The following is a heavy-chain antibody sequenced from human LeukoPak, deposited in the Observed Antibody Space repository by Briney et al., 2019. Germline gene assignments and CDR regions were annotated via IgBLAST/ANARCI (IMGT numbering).Heavy chain of an antibody. CDR1: GLTFSNYW. Sequence: QPGGSLRLSCVASGLTFSNYWMNWVRQAPGKGLEWVANIKQDGSAENYVDSVRGRFTISRDNAKNSVYLQMNSLRAEDTAVYYCAKGGEMGIFDYWGQGTLVTVSS. CDR3: AKGGEMGIFDY. J-gene: IGHJ4*02. D-gene: IGHD3-10*01. V-gene: IGHV3-7*01. CDR2: IKQDGSAE.